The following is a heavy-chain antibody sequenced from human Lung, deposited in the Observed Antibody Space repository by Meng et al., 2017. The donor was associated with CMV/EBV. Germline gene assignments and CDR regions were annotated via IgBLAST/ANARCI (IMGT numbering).Heavy chain of an antibody. CDR1: GYSFTSYW. Sequence: GESLKISCKGSGYSFTSYWIGWVGQMPGKGLEWMGIIYPGDSDTRYSPSFQGQVTISADKSISTAYLQWSSLKASDTAMYYCARQSSLGYCSSTSCYSYYGMDVWXQGTTVXVSS. CDR2: IYPGDSDT. V-gene: IGHV5-51*01. CDR3: ARQSSLGYCSSTSCYSYYGMDV. J-gene: IGHJ6*02. D-gene: IGHD2-2*02.